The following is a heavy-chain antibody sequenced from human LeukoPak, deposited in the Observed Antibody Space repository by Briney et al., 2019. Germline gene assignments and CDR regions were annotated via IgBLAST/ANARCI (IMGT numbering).Heavy chain of an antibody. CDR3: ARDYYDSSGYMDY. CDR1: GFTFSSYG. D-gene: IGHD3-22*01. V-gene: IGHV3-33*01. CDR2: IWYDGSKK. J-gene: IGHJ4*02. Sequence: PGRSLRLSCAASGFTFSSYGIHWVRQAPGKGLEWVAVIWYDGSKKYYADSVKGRFTISRDNSKNTLYLQMNSLRAEDTAVYYCARDYYDSSGYMDYWGQGTLVTVSS.